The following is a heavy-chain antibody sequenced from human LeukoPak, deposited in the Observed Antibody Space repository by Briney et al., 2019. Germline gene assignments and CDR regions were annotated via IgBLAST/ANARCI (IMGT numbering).Heavy chain of an antibody. J-gene: IGHJ4*02. CDR1: GGSFSGYY. D-gene: IGHD3-16*02. V-gene: IGHV4-34*01. CDR3: ARGPMITFGGVIASYDY. Sequence: SETLSLTCAVYGGSFSGYYWSWIRQPPGKGLEWIGEINHSGSTNYNPSLKSRVTISVDTSKYQFSLKLSSVTAADTAVYYCARGPMITFGGVIASYDYWGQGTLVTVSS. CDR2: INHSGST.